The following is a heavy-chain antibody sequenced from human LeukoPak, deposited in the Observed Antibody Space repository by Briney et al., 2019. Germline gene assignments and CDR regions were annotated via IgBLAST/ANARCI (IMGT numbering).Heavy chain of an antibody. CDR3: ARRGGSSSRRSPVDY. CDR1: GFTFRSYW. V-gene: IGHV3-7*01. CDR2: IKEDGSQK. D-gene: IGHD6-6*01. Sequence: QPGGSLRLSCAASGFTFRSYWMTWVRQAPGKGPEWVANIKEDGSQKYYVDSVRGRFTISRDNAKNSLFLQMNSLRAEDTAVYYCARRGGSSSRRSPVDYWGQGTLVTVSS. J-gene: IGHJ4*02.